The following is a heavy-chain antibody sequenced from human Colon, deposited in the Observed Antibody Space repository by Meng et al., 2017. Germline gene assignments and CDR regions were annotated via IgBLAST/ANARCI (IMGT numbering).Heavy chain of an antibody. CDR2: ISYSGAT. CDR1: GGSISSGIF. D-gene: IGHD2-2*02. Sequence: QVQLQESGPRLVRPSQTLSLTCTAPGGSISSGIFWIWIRQPPGKGLEWIGYISYSGATYYNPSLKSRLTISVDTAKNQFSLSLSSVTAADTAVYYCARVVGDCASCYKGWFDPWGQGTLVTVSS. CDR3: ARVVGDCASCYKGWFDP. V-gene: IGHV4-30-4*01. J-gene: IGHJ5*02.